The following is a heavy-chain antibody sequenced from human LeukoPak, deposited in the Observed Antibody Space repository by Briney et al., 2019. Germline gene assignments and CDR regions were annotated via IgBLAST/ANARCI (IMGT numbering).Heavy chain of an antibody. CDR2: ISGSGGST. D-gene: IGHD2-15*01. CDR1: GFTFSSYG. V-gene: IGHV3-23*01. J-gene: IGHJ6*03. CDR3: AKVGGYPIKNYYMDV. Sequence: PGGSLRLSCAASGFTFSSYGMSWVRQAPGKGLEWVSAISGSGGSTYYADSVKGRFTISRDNSKNTLYLQMNSLRAEDTAVYYCAKVGGYPIKNYYMDVWGKGTTVTISS.